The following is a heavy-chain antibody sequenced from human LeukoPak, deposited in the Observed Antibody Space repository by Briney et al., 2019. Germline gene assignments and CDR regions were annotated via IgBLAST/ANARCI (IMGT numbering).Heavy chain of an antibody. CDR3: ATGPILTGYYISDY. J-gene: IGHJ4*02. D-gene: IGHD3-9*01. CDR1: GYTLTELS. Sequence: GASVKVSCKVSGYTLTELSMHWVRQAPGKGLEWMGGFDPEDGETIYAQKFQGRVTMTEDTSTDTAYMELSSLRSEDTAVYYCATGPILTGYYISDYWGQGTLVTVSS. CDR2: FDPEDGET. V-gene: IGHV1-24*01.